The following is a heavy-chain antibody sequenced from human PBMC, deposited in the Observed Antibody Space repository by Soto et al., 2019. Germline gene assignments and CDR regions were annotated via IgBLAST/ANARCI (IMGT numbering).Heavy chain of an antibody. CDR1: GGTFSSYA. Sequence: QVQLVQSGAEVKKPGSSVKVSCKASGGTFSSYAISWVRQAPGQGLEWMGGIIPIFGTANYAQKFQGRVTITADESTRTAYMELSSLRSEDTAVYYCATDNRHDYSNYPRFGFDYWGQGTLVTVSS. V-gene: IGHV1-69*01. CDR2: IIPIFGTA. D-gene: IGHD4-4*01. CDR3: ATDNRHDYSNYPRFGFDY. J-gene: IGHJ4*02.